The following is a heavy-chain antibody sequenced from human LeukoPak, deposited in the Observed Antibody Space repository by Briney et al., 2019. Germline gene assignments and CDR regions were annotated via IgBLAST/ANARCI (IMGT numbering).Heavy chain of an antibody. D-gene: IGHD6-6*01. CDR2: ISYDGSNK. CDR1: GFTFSSYG. V-gene: IGHV3-30*18. J-gene: IGHJ4*02. Sequence: GRSLRLSCAASGFTFSSYGMHWVRQAPGKGLEWVAVISYDGSNKYYADSVKGRFTISRDNSKNTLYLQMNSLRAEDTAVYYCVKDPPSGSSTSFDYWGQGTLVTVSS. CDR3: VKDPPSGSSTSFDY.